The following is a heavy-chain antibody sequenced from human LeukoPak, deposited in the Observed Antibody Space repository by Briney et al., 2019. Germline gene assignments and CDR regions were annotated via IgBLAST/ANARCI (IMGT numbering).Heavy chain of an antibody. CDR3: ARDPLGYDSSGYYDY. CDR2: INSDGSST. V-gene: IGHV3-74*01. D-gene: IGHD3-22*01. J-gene: IGHJ4*02. Sequence: GGYLRLSCAASGFTFSSYWMHWVRQAPGKGLVWVSRINSDGSSTSYADSVKGRFAISRDNAKNTLYLQMNSLRAEDTAVYYCARDPLGYDSSGYYDYRGQGTLVTVSS. CDR1: GFTFSSYW.